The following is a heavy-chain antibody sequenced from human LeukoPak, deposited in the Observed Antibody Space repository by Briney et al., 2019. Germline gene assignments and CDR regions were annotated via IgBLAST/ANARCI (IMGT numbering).Heavy chain of an antibody. D-gene: IGHD6-13*01. CDR3: ARAAPPYSSSWYGSYYFDY. V-gene: IGHV3-74*01. CDR2: IKYDASST. J-gene: IGHJ4*02. Sequence: EGSLRLSCADSGFTFSSHWMHWVRQAPGKGLVWVSRIKYDASSTSYADSVKGRFTISRDNAKNTLYLQMNSLRAEDTAVYYCARAAPPYSSSWYGSYYFDYWGQGTLVTVSS. CDR1: GFTFSSHW.